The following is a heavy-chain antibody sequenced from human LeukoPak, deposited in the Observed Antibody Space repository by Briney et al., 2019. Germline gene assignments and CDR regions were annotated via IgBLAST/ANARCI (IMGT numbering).Heavy chain of an antibody. V-gene: IGHV4-61*02. CDR2: IYTSGST. CDR1: GGSISSGSYY. J-gene: IGHJ4*02. CDR3: ASPSSTSDY. D-gene: IGHD2-2*01. Sequence: SQTLSLTCTVSGGSISSGSYYWSWIRQPAGKGLEWIGRIYTSGSTNYNPSLKSRVTISVDTSKNQFSLKLSSVTAADTAVYYCASPSSTSDYWGQGTLVTVSS.